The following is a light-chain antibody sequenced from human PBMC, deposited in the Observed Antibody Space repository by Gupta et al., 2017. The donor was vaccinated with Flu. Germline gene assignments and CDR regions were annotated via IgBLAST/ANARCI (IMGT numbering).Light chain of an antibody. Sequence: SVTISCTGTGSDVGGYNYVCWYQRHPGKAPNLMVYEVSKRPAGVPDRFSGSKSANTASLTVSVLEAEEEADYYCNSDAGSNNWVFGGGTKLTVL. V-gene: IGLV2-8*01. CDR1: GSDVGGYNY. J-gene: IGLJ3*02. CDR2: EVS. CDR3: NSDAGSNNWV.